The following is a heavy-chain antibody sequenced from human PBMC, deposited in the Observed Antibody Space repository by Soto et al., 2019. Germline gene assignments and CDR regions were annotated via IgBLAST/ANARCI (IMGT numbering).Heavy chain of an antibody. V-gene: IGHV4-34*01. J-gene: IGHJ4*02. Sequence: SETLSLTCAVYGGSFSGYYWSWIRQPPGKGLEWIGEINHSGSTNYNPSLKSRVTISVDTSKNQFSLKLSSVTAADTAVYYCARYAFGSVVVPAAIDSFDYWGQGTLVTVSS. CDR3: ARYAFGSVVVPAAIDSFDY. D-gene: IGHD2-2*01. CDR2: INHSGST. CDR1: GGSFSGYY.